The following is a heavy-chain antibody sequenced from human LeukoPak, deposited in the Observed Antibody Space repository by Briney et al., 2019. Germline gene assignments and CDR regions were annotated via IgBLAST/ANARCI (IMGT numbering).Heavy chain of an antibody. J-gene: IGHJ1*01. V-gene: IGHV1-24*01. CDR2: FDPEDGET. CDR1: GYTLTELA. Sequence: ASVKVSCKVSGYTLTELAMHWVRQAPGEGLEWMGGFDPEDGETIYAQKFQGRVTMTEVTSTDTAYMELSSLTSEDTAVYYCATAAGYFLHWGQGTLVTVSS. CDR3: ATAAGYFLH.